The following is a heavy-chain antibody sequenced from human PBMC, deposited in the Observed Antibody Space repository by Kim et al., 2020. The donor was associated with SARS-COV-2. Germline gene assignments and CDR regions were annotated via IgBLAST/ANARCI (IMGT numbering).Heavy chain of an antibody. Sequence: IYYADSVKGRFTISRDNAKNSLYLQMNSLRAEDTAVYYCVKLRGALPEGYWGQGTLVTVSS. V-gene: IGHV3-21*01. CDR3: VKLRGALPEGY. J-gene: IGHJ4*02. D-gene: IGHD2-15*01. CDR2: I.